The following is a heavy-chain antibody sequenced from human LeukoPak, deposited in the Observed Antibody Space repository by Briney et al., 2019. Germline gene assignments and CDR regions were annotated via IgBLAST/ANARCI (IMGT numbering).Heavy chain of an antibody. CDR1: GGSISSYY. D-gene: IGHD5-24*01. Sequence: SETLSLTCTVSGGSISSYYWSWIRQPPGKGLEWIGYIYYSGSTNYNPSLKSRVTISVDTSKNQFSLKLSSVTAADTAVYCCASNRDGSDDYWGQGTLVTVSS. V-gene: IGHV4-59*01. CDR2: IYYSGST. J-gene: IGHJ4*02. CDR3: ASNRDGSDDY.